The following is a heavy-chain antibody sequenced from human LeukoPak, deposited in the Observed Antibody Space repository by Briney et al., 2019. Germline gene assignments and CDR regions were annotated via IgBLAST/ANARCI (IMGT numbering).Heavy chain of an antibody. D-gene: IGHD3-9*01. CDR2: IYYSRST. J-gene: IGHJ5*02. CDR1: GGSISSSSYY. V-gene: IGHV4-39*01. Sequence: PSETLSLTCTVSGGSISSSSYYWGWIRQPPGKGLEWIGSIYYSRSTYYNPSLKSRVTISVDTSKNQFSLKLSSVTAADTAVYYCARHAVAASLTGYYWHWFDPWGQGTLVTVSS. CDR3: ARHAVAASLTGYYWHWFDP.